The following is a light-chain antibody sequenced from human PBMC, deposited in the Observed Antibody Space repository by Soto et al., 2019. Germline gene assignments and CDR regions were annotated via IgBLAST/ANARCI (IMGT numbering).Light chain of an antibody. CDR2: VAS. V-gene: IGKV1-16*02. Sequence: DIQMTQSPSSLPASVGDRVTITCRASQDIKSSLAWFQQKPGKAPESLIYVASRLQSGVPSKFSGSGSGTDFILTISSLQPEDSATYYCLQYLNYPFTFGGGTKVEI. CDR3: LQYLNYPFT. J-gene: IGKJ4*01. CDR1: QDIKSS.